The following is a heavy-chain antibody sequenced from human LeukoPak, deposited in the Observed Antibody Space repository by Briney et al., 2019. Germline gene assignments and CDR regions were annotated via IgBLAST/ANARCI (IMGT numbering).Heavy chain of an antibody. D-gene: IGHD1-26*01. V-gene: IGHV1-18*01. CDR1: GYTFNRHG. Sequence: ASVKVSCKASGYTFNRHGISWARQAPGQGLEWMGWISAYNGDTKYAQKFQGRVTLTIDTSTSTAYMELRSLRSDDTAMYYCARDPSNTSSYYIYFDYSGQGTLVTVSS. CDR3: ARDPSNTSSYYIYFDY. CDR2: ISAYNGDT. J-gene: IGHJ4*02.